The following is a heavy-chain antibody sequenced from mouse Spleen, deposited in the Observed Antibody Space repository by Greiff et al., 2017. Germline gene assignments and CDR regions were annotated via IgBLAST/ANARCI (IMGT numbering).Heavy chain of an antibody. CDR3: ARSVDSSGYLFAY. CDR2: INPSSGYT. V-gene: IGHV1-4*01. CDR1: GYTFTSYT. Sequence: VQLQQSGAELARPGASVKMSCKASGYTFTSYTMHWVKQRPGRGLEWIGYINPSSGYTKYNQKFKDKATLTADKSSSTAYMQLSSLTSEDSAVYYCARSVDSSGYLFAYWGQGTLVTVSA. D-gene: IGHD3-2*01. J-gene: IGHJ3*01.